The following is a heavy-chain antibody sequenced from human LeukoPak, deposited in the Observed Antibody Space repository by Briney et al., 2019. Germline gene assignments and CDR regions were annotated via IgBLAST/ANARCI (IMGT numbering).Heavy chain of an antibody. Sequence: GESLKISCKGSGYSFTSYWIGWVRQMPGKGLEWMGIIYPGDSDTRYSPSFQGQVTISADKSISTAYLQWSSLKASDTVMYYCAGSSSSWYLTGLVFDYWGQGTLVTVSS. CDR2: IYPGDSDT. CDR3: AGSSSSWYLTGLVFDY. D-gene: IGHD6-13*01. J-gene: IGHJ4*02. V-gene: IGHV5-51*01. CDR1: GYSFTSYW.